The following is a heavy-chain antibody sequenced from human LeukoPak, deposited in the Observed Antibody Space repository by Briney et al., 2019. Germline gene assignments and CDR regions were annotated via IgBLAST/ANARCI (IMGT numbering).Heavy chain of an antibody. V-gene: IGHV1-8*01. CDR1: GYTFTSYD. J-gene: IGHJ4*02. D-gene: IGHD3-22*01. CDR2: MNPNSGNT. CDR3: ARGEQSYYDSSGYYYY. Sequence: GASVKVSCKASGYTFTSYDINWVRQATGQGLEWMGWMNPNSGNTGYAQKFQGRVTMTRNTSISTAYMELSSPRSEDTAVYYCARGEQSYYDSSGYYYYWGQGTLVTVSS.